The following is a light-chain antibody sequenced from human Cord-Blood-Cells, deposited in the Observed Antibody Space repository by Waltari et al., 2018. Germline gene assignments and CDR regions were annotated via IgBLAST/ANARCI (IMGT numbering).Light chain of an antibody. CDR1: NIGSKS. V-gene: IGLV3-21*03. CDR2: DDS. J-gene: IGLJ3*02. Sequence: SYVLTQPPSVSVAPGKTARITCGGNNIGSKSVPCYQQKPVQAPVLVVYDDSDRPSGIPERFSGSNSGNTATLTISRVEAGDEADYYCQVWDSSSDHWVFGGGTKLTVL. CDR3: QVWDSSSDHWV.